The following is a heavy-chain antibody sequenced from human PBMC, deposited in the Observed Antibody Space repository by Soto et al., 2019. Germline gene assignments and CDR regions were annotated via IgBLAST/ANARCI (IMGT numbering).Heavy chain of an antibody. CDR2: INAGNGNT. D-gene: IGHD5-18*01. CDR3: ARDSYRGYSYSWNDY. J-gene: IGHJ4*02. V-gene: IGHV1-3*01. Sequence: GASVKVSCKASGYTFTSYAMHWVRQAPGQRLEWMGWINAGNGNTKYSQKFQGRVTITRDTSASTAYMELSSLRSEDTAVYYCARDSYRGYSYSWNDYWGQGTLVTVSS. CDR1: GYTFTSYA.